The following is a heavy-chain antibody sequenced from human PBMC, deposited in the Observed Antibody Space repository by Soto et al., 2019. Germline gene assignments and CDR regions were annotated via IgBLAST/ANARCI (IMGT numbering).Heavy chain of an antibody. CDR3: ARRSSIAAAGGPFDY. V-gene: IGHV4-34*01. Sequence: SETLSLTCAVYGGSFSGYYWSWIRQPPGKGLEWIGEINHSGSTNYNPSLKSRVTISVDTSKNQFSLKLSSVTAADTAVYYCARRSSIAAAGGPFDYWGQGTLVTVSS. J-gene: IGHJ4*02. CDR1: GGSFSGYY. D-gene: IGHD6-13*01. CDR2: INHSGST.